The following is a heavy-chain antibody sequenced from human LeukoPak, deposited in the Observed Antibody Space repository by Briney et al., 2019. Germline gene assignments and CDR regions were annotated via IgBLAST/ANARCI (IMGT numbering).Heavy chain of an antibody. Sequence: SVKVSCKASGGTFSSYAISWVRQAPGQGLEWMGGIIPIFGTANYAQKFQGRVTITADESTSTAYMELSSLRSEDTAVYYCARNIVVVPAATRRNPRGWYFDYWGQGTLDTVSS. V-gene: IGHV1-69*13. CDR3: ARNIVVVPAATRRNPRGWYFDY. CDR1: GGTFSSYA. J-gene: IGHJ4*02. CDR2: IIPIFGTA. D-gene: IGHD2-2*01.